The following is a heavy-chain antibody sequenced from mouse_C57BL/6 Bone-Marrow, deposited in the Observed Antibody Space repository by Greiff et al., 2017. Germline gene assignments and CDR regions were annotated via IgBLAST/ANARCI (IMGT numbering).Heavy chain of an antibody. CDR1: GYAFSTYW. CDR3: ERDWDYFDD. D-gene: IGHD4-1*01. J-gene: IGHJ2*01. Sequence: QVQLQQSGAELVKPGASVKISCKVSGYAFSTYWMNWVKQRPGKGLEWIGQIYPGDGDTNYNGNFKGKYTLTADKSYSTAYMHLSSVTSEDSAVNFCERDWDYFDDWGQGTTLTVSS. V-gene: IGHV1-80*01. CDR2: IYPGDGDT.